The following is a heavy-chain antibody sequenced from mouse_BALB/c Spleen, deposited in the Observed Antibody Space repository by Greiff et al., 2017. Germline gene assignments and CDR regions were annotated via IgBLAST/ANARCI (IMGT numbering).Heavy chain of an antibody. CDR1: GFTFSSYG. D-gene: IGHD2-1*01. CDR3: ARRGGNSAWFAY. J-gene: IGHJ3*01. Sequence: EVQLQQSGGDLVKPGGSLKLSCAASGFTFSSYGMSWVRQTPDKRLEWVATISSGGSYTYYPDSVKGRFTISRDNAKNTLYLQMSSLKSEDTAMYYCARRGGNSAWFAYWGQGTLVTVSA. V-gene: IGHV5-6*01. CDR2: ISSGGSYT.